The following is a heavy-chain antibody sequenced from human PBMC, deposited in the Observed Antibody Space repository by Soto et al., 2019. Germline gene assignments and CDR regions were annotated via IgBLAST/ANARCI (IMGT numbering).Heavy chain of an antibody. V-gene: IGHV3-66*01. CDR3: AREVRRERPIDY. CDR1: GLTVSSIY. CDR2: IYSDGST. D-gene: IGHD6-25*01. Sequence: EVQLVESGGGLVQPGGSLRLSCVVSGLTVSSIYMSWVRQAPGKGLEWVSSIYSDGSTYYADSVKGRFTIFRDNSKNTLYLQMNHLRADDTAVYYCAREVRRERPIDYWGQGTLVTVSS. J-gene: IGHJ4*02.